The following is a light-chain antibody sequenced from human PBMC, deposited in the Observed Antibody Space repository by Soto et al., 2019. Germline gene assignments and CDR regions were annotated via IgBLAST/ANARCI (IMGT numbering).Light chain of an antibody. CDR2: AAS. CDR3: QQHYSNPPT. Sequence: AIQMAESPSSLSASVGDRVTITCRASQSIRNYLDWYQQKPGKAPKLLIYAASSLQSGVPSRFSGSGSGTDFTLTISSLQPDDFATYYCQQHYSNPPTFGQGTKVDIK. CDR1: QSIRNY. J-gene: IGKJ1*01. V-gene: IGKV1-6*01.